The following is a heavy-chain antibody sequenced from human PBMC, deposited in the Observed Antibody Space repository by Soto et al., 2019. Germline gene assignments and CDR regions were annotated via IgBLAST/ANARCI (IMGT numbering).Heavy chain of an antibody. CDR1: GGSISSGGYY. J-gene: IGHJ4*02. CDR2: IYYSGST. D-gene: IGHD6-13*01. Sequence: SETLSLTCTVSGGSISSGGYYWSWIRQHPGKGLEWIGYIYYSGSTYYNPSLKSRVTISVDTSKNQFSLKLSSVTAADTAVYYCARGSSSSWYPQIYWGQGTLVTVSS. V-gene: IGHV4-31*03. CDR3: ARGSSSSWYPQIY.